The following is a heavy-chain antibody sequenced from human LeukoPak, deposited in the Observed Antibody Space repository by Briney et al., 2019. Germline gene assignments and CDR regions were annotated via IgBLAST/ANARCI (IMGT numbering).Heavy chain of an antibody. CDR1: GYTFTSYG. J-gene: IGHJ5*02. CDR2: ISAYNGNT. CDR3: ARDQSRDYYGPGSSPLDP. D-gene: IGHD3-10*01. V-gene: IGHV1-18*01. Sequence: GASVKVSCKASGYTFTSYGISWVRQAPGQGLEWMGWISAYNGNTNYAQKLQGRVTMTTDTSTSTAYMELRSLRSDDTAVYYCARDQSRDYYGPGSSPLDPWGQGTLVTVSS.